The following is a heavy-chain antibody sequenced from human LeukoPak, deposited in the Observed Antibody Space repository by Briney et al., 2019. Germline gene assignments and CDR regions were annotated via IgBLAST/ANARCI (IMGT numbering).Heavy chain of an antibody. V-gene: IGHV1-46*01. CDR2: INPSGGST. Sequence: ASVQVSCQASGYTFTSYYMHWVRQAPGQGLEWMGIINPSGGSTSYAQKFQGRVTMTRDTSMSTVYMELSSLRSEDTAVYYCARDGSGSYYVSASDYWGQGTLVTVSS. CDR3: ARDGSGSYYVSASDY. CDR1: GYTFTSYY. J-gene: IGHJ4*02. D-gene: IGHD3-10*01.